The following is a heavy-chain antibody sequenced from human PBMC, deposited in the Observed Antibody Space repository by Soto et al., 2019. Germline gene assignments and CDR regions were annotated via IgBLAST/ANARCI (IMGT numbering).Heavy chain of an antibody. D-gene: IGHD6-13*01. J-gene: IGHJ4*02. V-gene: IGHV4-31*03. Sequence: QVQLQESGPGLVKPSQTLSLTCTVSGGSISSGGYYWSWIRQHPGKGLEWIGYIYYSGSTYYNPSLKSRVTISVDTSKNKFSLKLSSVTAADTAVYYCARGRYSSSWYYANIDYWGQGTLVTVSS. CDR1: GGSISSGGYY. CDR2: IYYSGST. CDR3: ARGRYSSSWYYANIDY.